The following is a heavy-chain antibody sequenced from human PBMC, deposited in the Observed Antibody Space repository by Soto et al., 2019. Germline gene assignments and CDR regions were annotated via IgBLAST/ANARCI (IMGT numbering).Heavy chain of an antibody. V-gene: IGHV3-64*01. CDR2: ISSNGGST. J-gene: IGHJ3*02. Sequence: GGSLRLSCAASGFTFSSYGIHWVRQAPGKGLEYVSAISSNGGSTYYASSVKGRFTISRDNSKNTVYLQMGSLRAEDMAVYYCAADAFDIWGQGTMVTVSS. CDR1: GFTFSSYG. CDR3: AADAFDI.